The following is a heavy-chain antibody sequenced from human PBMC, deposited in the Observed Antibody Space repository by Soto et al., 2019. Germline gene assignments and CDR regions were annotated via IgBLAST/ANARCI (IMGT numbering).Heavy chain of an antibody. CDR1: GFTFSSYW. Sequence: GGSLRLSCAASGFTFSSYWMHWVRQAPGKGLVWVSRINGDGSSTSYADSVKGRFTISRDNAKNTLYLQMNSLRAEDTAVYYCARGGAVAGPIDYWGQGTLVTVSS. CDR2: INGDGSST. CDR3: ARGGAVAGPIDY. V-gene: IGHV3-74*01. D-gene: IGHD6-19*01. J-gene: IGHJ4*02.